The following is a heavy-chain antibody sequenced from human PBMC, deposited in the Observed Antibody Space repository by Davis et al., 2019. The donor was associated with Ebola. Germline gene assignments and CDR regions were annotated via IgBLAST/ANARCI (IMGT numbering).Heavy chain of an antibody. CDR3: TKERDYYFNY. CDR1: GLTFNNAW. Sequence: GESLKTSCAASGLTFNNAWMSWVRQSPGKGLEWVGRIKRKIDGETRDYAAPVKDRFTISRDDSKATLYLQMNSLTTDDTAVYFCTKERDYYFNYWGQGALVTVSS. J-gene: IGHJ4*02. V-gene: IGHV3-15*01. CDR2: IKRKIDGETR.